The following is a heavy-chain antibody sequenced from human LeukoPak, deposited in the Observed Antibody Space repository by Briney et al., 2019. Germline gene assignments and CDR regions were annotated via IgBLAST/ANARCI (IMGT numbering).Heavy chain of an antibody. D-gene: IGHD3-22*01. CDR3: AKDVEYYYDSSGPWYNWFGP. CDR1: GFTFSSYA. V-gene: IGHV3-23*01. Sequence: GGSLRLSCAASGFTFSSYAMSWVRQAPGKGLEWVSAISGSGGSTYYADSVKGRFTISRDNSKNTLYLQMNSLRAEDTAVYYCAKDVEYYYDSSGPWYNWFGPWGQGTLVTVSS. J-gene: IGHJ5*02. CDR2: ISGSGGST.